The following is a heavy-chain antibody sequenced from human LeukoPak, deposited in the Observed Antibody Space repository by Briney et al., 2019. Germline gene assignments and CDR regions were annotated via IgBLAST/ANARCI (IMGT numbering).Heavy chain of an antibody. V-gene: IGHV3-30*02. CDR1: GFTFSSYA. CDR3: AKSRGGYYDSSGYRGYNWFDP. CDR2: IRYDGSNK. D-gene: IGHD3-22*01. J-gene: IGHJ5*02. Sequence: PGRSLRLSCAASGFTFSSYAMHWVRQAPGKGLEWVAFIRYDGSNKYYADSVKGRFTISRDNSKNTLYLQMNSLRAEDTAVYYCAKSRGGYYDSSGYRGYNWFDPWGQGTLVTVSS.